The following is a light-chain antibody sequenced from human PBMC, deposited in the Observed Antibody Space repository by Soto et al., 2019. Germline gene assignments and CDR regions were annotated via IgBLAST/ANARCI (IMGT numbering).Light chain of an antibody. Sequence: QSALTQPPSASGSPGQSVTISCTGTSSDVGKYDYVSWFQHHPGKAPKLIIYEVSKRPSGVPDRFSGSKSGSTASLTVSGLQTEDEADYYCVSFTTSRSYVFGTGTKLTVL. CDR1: SSDVGKYDY. J-gene: IGLJ1*01. CDR2: EVS. CDR3: VSFTTSRSYV. V-gene: IGLV2-8*01.